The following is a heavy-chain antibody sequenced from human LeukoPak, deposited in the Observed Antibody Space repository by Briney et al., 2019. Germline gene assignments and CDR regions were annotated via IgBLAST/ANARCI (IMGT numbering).Heavy chain of an antibody. Sequence: PGGSLRPSCAVSGFTFSRYGMHWVRQAPGKGLEWVAFIRFDGSNKYYADSVKGRFTISRDNSKNTLYLQMNSLRAEDTAVYYCAKEGYSYGLYYYYYYMDVWGKGTTVTVSS. J-gene: IGHJ6*03. D-gene: IGHD5-18*01. CDR3: AKEGYSYGLYYYYYYMDV. V-gene: IGHV3-30*02. CDR1: GFTFSRYG. CDR2: IRFDGSNK.